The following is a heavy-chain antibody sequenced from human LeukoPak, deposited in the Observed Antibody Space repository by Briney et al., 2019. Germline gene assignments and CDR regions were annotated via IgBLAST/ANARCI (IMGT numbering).Heavy chain of an antibody. CDR2: IYYSGST. CDR3: ARQSRDPSAFDI. J-gene: IGHJ3*02. D-gene: IGHD2-21*02. Sequence: SETLSLTCTVSGGSISSSSYYWGWIRQPPGKGLEWIGSIYYSGSTYYNPSLKSRVTISVDTSKNQFSLKLSSVTAADTAAYYCARQSRDPSAFDIWGQGTMVTVSS. CDR1: GGSISSSSYY. V-gene: IGHV4-39*01.